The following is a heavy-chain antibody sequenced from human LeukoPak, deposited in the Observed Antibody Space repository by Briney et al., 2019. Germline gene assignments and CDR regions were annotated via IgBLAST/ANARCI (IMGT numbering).Heavy chain of an antibody. V-gene: IGHV1-69*04. Sequence: AASVKVSCKASGGTFSSYAISWVRQAPGQGLEWMGRINPMFGIANYAQNFQGRVTITADKSTSTAYVELSSLTSDDTAVYYCASLADNSDYYVDPWGQGTLVTVSS. CDR2: INPMFGIA. CDR1: GGTFSSYA. D-gene: IGHD3-22*01. CDR3: ASLADNSDYYVDP. J-gene: IGHJ5*02.